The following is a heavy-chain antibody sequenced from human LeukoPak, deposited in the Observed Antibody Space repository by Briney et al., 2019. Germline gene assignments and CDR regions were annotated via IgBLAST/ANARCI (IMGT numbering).Heavy chain of an antibody. J-gene: IGHJ4*02. V-gene: IGHV4-61*02. Sequence: SETLSLTCSVSGGSVSSGSYYWSWIRQPAGKGLEWIGRISTSGSTNYNPSLKSRVTISRDTSKNQFSLKLSSVTAADTAVYYCASQVGYFDYWGQGTLVTVSS. CDR2: ISTSGST. CDR3: ASQVGYFDY. CDR1: GGSVSSGSYY. D-gene: IGHD1-26*01.